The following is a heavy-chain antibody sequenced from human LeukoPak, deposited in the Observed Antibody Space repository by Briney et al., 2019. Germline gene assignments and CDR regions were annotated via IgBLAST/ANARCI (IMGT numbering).Heavy chain of an antibody. V-gene: IGHV3-11*01. D-gene: IGHD1-14*01. J-gene: IGHJ4*02. CDR1: GFTVSSNY. CDR3: ARPPGSEGKDVFDY. Sequence: GGSLRLSCAASGFTVSSNYMSWVRRAPGKGLEWVSYISSSGSTIYYADSVKGRFTISRDNAKNSLYLQMNSLRAEDTAVYYCARPPGSEGKDVFDYWGQGTLVTVSS. CDR2: ISSSGSTI.